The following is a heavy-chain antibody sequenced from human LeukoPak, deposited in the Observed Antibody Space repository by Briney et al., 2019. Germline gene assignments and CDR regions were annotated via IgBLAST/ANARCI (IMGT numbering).Heavy chain of an antibody. D-gene: IGHD3-16*01. CDR2: FKTKYHQV. CDR3: AKRGLVGSGAYKNNWFDP. CDR1: GFTFSDYA. V-gene: IGHV3-23*05. J-gene: IGHJ5*02. Sequence: GSLRLSCVASGFTFSDYAMNWVRQAPGKGLEWVSTFKTKYHQVYYADSVKGRFTISRDNSKNTLYLQMNSLRVEDTAVYYCAKRGLVGSGAYKNNWFDPWGQGTLVTVPS.